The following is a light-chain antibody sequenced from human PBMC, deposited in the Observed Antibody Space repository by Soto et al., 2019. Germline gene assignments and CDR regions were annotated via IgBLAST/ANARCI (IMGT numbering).Light chain of an antibody. CDR1: QSVSSY. CDR2: DAS. J-gene: IGKJ4*01. V-gene: IGKV3-11*01. CDR3: QLPTNCSLA. Sequence: EFVLTQSPATLSLSPGERATLSCRASQSVSSYLAWYQQKPGQAPRLLIYDASNRATGIPARFSGTGSGTDFTLTINSLQPEDFAIYYCQLPTNCSLAFGRGTKVETK.